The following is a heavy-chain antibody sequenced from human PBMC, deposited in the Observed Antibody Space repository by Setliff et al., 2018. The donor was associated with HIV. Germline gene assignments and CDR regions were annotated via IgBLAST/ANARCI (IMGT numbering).Heavy chain of an antibody. CDR1: GGSFGGYY. CDR3: ARHRDPPGSSWIYYYSYMDV. D-gene: IGHD6-13*01. Sequence: KTSETLSLTCVVYGGSFGGYYWSWIRQPPGKGLEWIGEINHHKHTNYNPSLKSRVTMSVDTSKNQFSLKLSSVTAADRAVYYCARHRDPPGSSWIYYYSYMDVWGKGTTVTSP. V-gene: IGHV4-34*01. CDR2: INHHKHT. J-gene: IGHJ6*03.